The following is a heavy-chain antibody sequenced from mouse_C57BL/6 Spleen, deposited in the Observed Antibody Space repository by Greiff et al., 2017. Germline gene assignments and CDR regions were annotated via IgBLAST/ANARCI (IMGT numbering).Heavy chain of an antibody. CDR2: ISDGGSYT. J-gene: IGHJ2*01. D-gene: IGHD4-1*01. Sequence: EVKLVESGGGLVKPGGSLKLSCAASGFTFSSYAMSWVRQTPEKRLEWVATISDGGSYTYYPDNVKGRFTLSRDNAKNNLYLQMRHLKSEDTAMYYCARAGPSLGLDDWGQGTTLTVST. CDR1: GFTFSSYA. CDR3: ARAGPSLGLDD. V-gene: IGHV5-4*03.